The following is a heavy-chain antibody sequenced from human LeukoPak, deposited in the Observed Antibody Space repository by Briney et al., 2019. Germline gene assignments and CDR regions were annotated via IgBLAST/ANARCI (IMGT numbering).Heavy chain of an antibody. J-gene: IGHJ4*02. CDR1: GYAFTSYG. Sequence: SVKVSCKASGYAFTSYGIRWVRKAPGQGLEWMGCINDKNGATKFAQKFKGRATMTTATSTRTAYMDVRGLSSDDTAVYYCARANIVVVPVAEFFFDNWGQGTLVTVST. CDR2: INDKNGAT. CDR3: ARANIVVVPVAEFFFDN. V-gene: IGHV1-18*01. D-gene: IGHD2-21*01.